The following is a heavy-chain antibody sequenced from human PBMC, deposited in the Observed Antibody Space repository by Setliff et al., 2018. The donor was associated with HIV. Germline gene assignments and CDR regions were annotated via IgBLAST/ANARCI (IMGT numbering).Heavy chain of an antibody. CDR2: ISHSSRYT. CDR1: GFTFKDFS. V-gene: IGHV3-21*01. D-gene: IGHD1-7*01. CDR3: ARVDRELSGTFCHMGV. J-gene: IGHJ6*03. Sequence: GESLKISCAASGFTFKDFSMAWIRQAPGKGLEWVSSISHSSRYTYYVDSVRGRFTISRDNAQNSLSLQMNSLRAEDTAVYYCARVDRELSGTFCHMGVWGKGTTVTVSS.